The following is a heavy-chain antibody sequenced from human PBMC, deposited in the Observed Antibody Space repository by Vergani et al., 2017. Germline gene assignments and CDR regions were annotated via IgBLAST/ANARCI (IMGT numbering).Heavy chain of an antibody. CDR3: TRGVAYYYYYYMDV. CDR1: GFTVSSNY. Sequence: EVQLVESGGGLIKPGGSLRLSCAASGFTVSSNYMSWVRQAPGKGLEWVSVIYSGGSTYYADSGTGRFTISRDNSKTTLYLQMNSLRAEDTAVYYCTRGVAYYYYYYMDVWGKGTTVTVSS. J-gene: IGHJ6*03. CDR2: IYSGGST. V-gene: IGHV3-53*01.